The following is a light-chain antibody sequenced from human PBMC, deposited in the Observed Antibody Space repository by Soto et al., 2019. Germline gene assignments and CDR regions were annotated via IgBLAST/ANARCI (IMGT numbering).Light chain of an antibody. J-gene: IGKJ1*01. V-gene: IGKV3-15*01. Sequence: EIVMTQSPATLSVSPGERATLSCRASESVSSNLAWYHQKPGQAPRLLIYGASTRSTGIPARISGSGSATEFTLTISSLQSEEFAVYDWQQYNKWRTFGQGTKVDVK. CDR3: QQYNKWRT. CDR1: ESVSSN. CDR2: GAS.